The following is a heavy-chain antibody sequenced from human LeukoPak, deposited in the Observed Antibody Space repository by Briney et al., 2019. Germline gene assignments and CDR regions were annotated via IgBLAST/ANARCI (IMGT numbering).Heavy chain of an antibody. CDR3: ARKLTGTTYFDC. D-gene: IGHD1-1*01. CDR2: IHSSGGTI. V-gene: IGHV3-48*03. Sequence: GGSLRLSCAASGFTFSSYDMNWVRQAPGKGLEWVSYIHSSGGTIYYADSVKGRFTISRDSTKNSVYLRMNSLRAEDTALYYCARKLTGTTYFDCWGQGTLVTVSS. J-gene: IGHJ4*02. CDR1: GFTFSSYD.